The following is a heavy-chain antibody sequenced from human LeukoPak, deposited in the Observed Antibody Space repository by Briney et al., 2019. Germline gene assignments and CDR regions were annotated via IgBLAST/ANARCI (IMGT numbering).Heavy chain of an antibody. CDR1: GFTFSSHA. CDR3: ASYGGIVLMVYAPETVDY. CDR2: ISYDGSNK. J-gene: IGHJ4*02. D-gene: IGHD2-8*01. Sequence: GGSLRLSCAAPGFTFSSHAMHWVRQAPGKGLEWVAVISYDGSNKYYADSVKGRFTISRDNSKNTLYLQMNSLRAEDTAVYYCASYGGIVLMVYAPETVDYWGQGTLVTVSS. V-gene: IGHV3-30-3*01.